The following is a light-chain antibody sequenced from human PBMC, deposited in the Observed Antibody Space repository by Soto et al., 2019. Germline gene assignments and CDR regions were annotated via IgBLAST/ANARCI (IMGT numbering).Light chain of an antibody. CDR3: LQHNSYPRT. Sequence: DIQMTQSPSSVSASVGDRVTMTCRASQGINSWLAWYQQKPGKAPKLLIYAASNLQSGVPSRFSGSGSGTEFTLTISSLQPEDFATYYCLQHNSYPRTFGQGTKVDIK. J-gene: IGKJ1*01. CDR1: QGINSW. CDR2: AAS. V-gene: IGKV1-12*01.